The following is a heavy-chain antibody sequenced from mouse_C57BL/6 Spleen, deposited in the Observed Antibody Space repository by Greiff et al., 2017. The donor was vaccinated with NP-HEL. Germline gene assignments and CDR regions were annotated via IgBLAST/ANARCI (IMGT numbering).Heavy chain of an antibody. Sequence: VQLKESGAELVKPGASVKMSCKASGYTFTTYPIEWMKQNHGKSLEWIGNFHPYNDDTKYNEKFKGKATLTVEKSSSTVYVELSRVTSDDSAVYYCARGSSLWYFDVWGTGTTVTVSS. D-gene: IGHD1-1*01. CDR3: ARGSSLWYFDV. J-gene: IGHJ1*03. CDR1: GYTFTTYP. V-gene: IGHV1-47*01. CDR2: FHPYNDDT.